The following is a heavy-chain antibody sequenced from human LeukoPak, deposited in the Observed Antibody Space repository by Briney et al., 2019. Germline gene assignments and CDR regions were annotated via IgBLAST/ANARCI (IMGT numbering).Heavy chain of an antibody. J-gene: IGHJ4*02. CDR2: IYYSGST. CDR1: GGSISSYS. V-gene: IGHV4-59*01. Sequence: PSETLSLTCTVSGGSISSYSWSWIRQPPGKGLEWIGYIYYSGSTNYNPSLKSRVTISVDTSKNKFSLKLSSVTVADTAVYYCARGPTGTDYWGEGALVTVSS. D-gene: IGHD1-1*01. CDR3: ARGPTGTDY.